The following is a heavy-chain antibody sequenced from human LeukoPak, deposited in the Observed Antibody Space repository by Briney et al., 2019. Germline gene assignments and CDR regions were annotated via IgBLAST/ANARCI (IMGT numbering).Heavy chain of an antibody. CDR2: ISSSSSYI. D-gene: IGHD3-22*01. CDR3: ARGPSTSDSSAYLIDLFDN. V-gene: IGHV3-21*01. J-gene: IGHJ4*02. Sequence: NPGGSLRLSCAASGFTFDDYGMSWVRQAPGKGLEWVSSISSSSSYIYYADSLKGRFTISRDNARKSLYLQMNSLRAEDTAVYYCARGPSTSDSSAYLIDLFDNWGQGTLVTVSS. CDR1: GFTFDDYG.